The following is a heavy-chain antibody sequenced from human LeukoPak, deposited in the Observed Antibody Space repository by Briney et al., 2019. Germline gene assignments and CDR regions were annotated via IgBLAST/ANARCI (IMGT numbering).Heavy chain of an antibody. V-gene: IGHV1-2*02. CDR2: INPNSGGT. CDR3: ARVGPGVYCSSTSCYLDY. D-gene: IGHD2-2*01. J-gene: IGHJ4*02. CDR1: GYTFTGYY. Sequence: ASVKVSCKASGYTFTGYYMYWVRQAPGQGLEWMGWINPNSGGTNYAQKFQGRVTMTRDTSISTAYMELSRLRSDDTAVYYCARVGPGVYCSSTSCYLDYWGQGTLVTVSS.